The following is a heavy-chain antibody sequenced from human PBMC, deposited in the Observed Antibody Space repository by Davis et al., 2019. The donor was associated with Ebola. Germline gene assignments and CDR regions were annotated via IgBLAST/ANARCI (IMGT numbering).Heavy chain of an antibody. J-gene: IGHJ6*02. CDR1: GFTFSSYG. CDR3: TTAPGTTVVIDYYYCYGMDV. CDR2: ISYDGSNK. D-gene: IGHD4-23*01. V-gene: IGHV3-30*03. Sequence: GESLKISCAASGFTFSSYGMHWVRQAPGKGLEWVAVISYDGSNKYYADSVKGRFTISRDNSKNTLYLQMNSLKTEDTAVYYCTTAPGTTVVIDYYYCYGMDVWGQGTTVTVSS.